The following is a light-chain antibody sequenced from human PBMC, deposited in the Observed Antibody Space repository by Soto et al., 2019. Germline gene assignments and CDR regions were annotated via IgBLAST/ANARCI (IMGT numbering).Light chain of an antibody. V-gene: IGKV1-17*01. Sequence: DIQMTQSPSSLSASVGDRVTITCRARQDIRNDLVWYQQKPGQAPKRLIYAASSLQSGAPSRFSGSGSGTEFTLTISSLQPEEYATYYGLQHNVYPPTFGQGTKVEI. CDR2: AAS. CDR3: LQHNVYPPT. CDR1: QDIRND. J-gene: IGKJ1*01.